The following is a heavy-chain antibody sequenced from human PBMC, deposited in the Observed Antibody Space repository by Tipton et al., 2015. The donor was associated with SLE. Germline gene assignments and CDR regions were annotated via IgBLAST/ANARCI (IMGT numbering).Heavy chain of an antibody. CDR2: IYYSGST. Sequence: TLSLTCTVSGGSISSYYWSWIRQHPGKGLEWIGYIYYSGSTYYNPSLKSRVTISVDTSKNQFSLKLSSVTAADTAVYYCARGGDYYDSSGYYADYWGQGTLVTVSS. J-gene: IGHJ4*02. CDR1: GGSISSYY. D-gene: IGHD3-22*01. CDR3: ARGGDYYDSSGYYADY. V-gene: IGHV4-59*01.